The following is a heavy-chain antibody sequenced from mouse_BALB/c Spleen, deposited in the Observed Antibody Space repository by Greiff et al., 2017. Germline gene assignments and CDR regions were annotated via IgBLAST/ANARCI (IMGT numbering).Heavy chain of an antibody. D-gene: IGHD4-1*01. Sequence: EVHLVESGGGLVKPGGSLKLSCAASGFTFSSYTMSWVRQTPEKRLEWVATISSGGSYTYYPDSVKGRFTISRDNAKNTLYLQMSSLKSEDTAMYYCTRDTDWDVGYFDDWGQGTTLTVSS. CDR3: TRDTDWDVGYFDD. CDR2: ISSGGSYT. CDR1: GFTFSSYT. V-gene: IGHV5-6-4*01. J-gene: IGHJ2*01.